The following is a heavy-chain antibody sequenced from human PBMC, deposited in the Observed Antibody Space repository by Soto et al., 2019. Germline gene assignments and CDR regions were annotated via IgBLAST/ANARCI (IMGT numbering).Heavy chain of an antibody. CDR2: ISYDGSNK. Sequence: QVQLVESGGGVAQPGRSLRLSCAASGFTFSSYAMHWVRQAPGKGLEWVAVISYDGSNKYYADSVKGRFTISRDNSKNTLYLQMNSLRAEDTAVYYCARDIMAVVAAGIDYWGQGTLVTVSS. CDR1: GFTFSSYA. D-gene: IGHD2-15*01. V-gene: IGHV3-30-3*01. CDR3: ARDIMAVVAAGIDY. J-gene: IGHJ4*02.